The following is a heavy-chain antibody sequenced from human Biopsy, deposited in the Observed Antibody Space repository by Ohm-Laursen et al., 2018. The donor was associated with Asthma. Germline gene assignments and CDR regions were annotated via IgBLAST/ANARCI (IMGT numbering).Heavy chain of an antibody. CDR3: ARVYSGSDRGVYYHSGLEV. Sequence: SSVKVSCKASGDSFSNDAISWVRQAPGQGLEWMGGIILFLGTPEHAQMLEGRVTITADESTSTAYMELRSLSSEDTAVYYCARVYSGSDRGVYYHSGLEVWGQGTTVTVSS. D-gene: IGHD5-12*01. CDR2: IILFLGTP. J-gene: IGHJ6*02. CDR1: GDSFSNDA. V-gene: IGHV1-69*01.